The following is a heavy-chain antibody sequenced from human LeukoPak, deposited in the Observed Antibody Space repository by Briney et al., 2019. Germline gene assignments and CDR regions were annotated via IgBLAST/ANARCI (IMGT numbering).Heavy chain of an antibody. V-gene: IGHV3-7*01. CDR3: AREASGYYDS. D-gene: IGHD3-22*01. J-gene: IGHJ4*02. Sequence: PGGSLRLSCAASGFIFTNFWMSWVRQAPGKGLEWVANTRPDGSETYYVDSVKGRFTVSRDNAKNSLYLQMNTLRVEDTAVYFCAREASGYYDSWGQGTLVTVSS. CDR2: TRPDGSET. CDR1: GFIFTNFW.